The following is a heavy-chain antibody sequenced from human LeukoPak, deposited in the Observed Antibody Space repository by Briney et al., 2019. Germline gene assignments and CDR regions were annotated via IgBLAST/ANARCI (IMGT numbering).Heavy chain of an antibody. D-gene: IGHD1-7*01. V-gene: IGHV3-30-3*01. Sequence: PGGSLRLSCAASGFTFSSYAMHWVRQAPGKGLEWVAVISYDGSNKYHADPVKGRFTISRDNSKNTLYLQMNSLRAEDTAVYYCASLAGWARAGELELRDYYYGMDVWGQGTTVTVSS. J-gene: IGHJ6*02. CDR1: GFTFSSYA. CDR3: ASLAGWARAGELELRDYYYGMDV. CDR2: ISYDGSNK.